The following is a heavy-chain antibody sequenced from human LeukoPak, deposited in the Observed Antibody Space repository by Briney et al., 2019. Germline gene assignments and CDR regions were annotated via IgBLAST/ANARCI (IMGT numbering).Heavy chain of an antibody. CDR2: ISYDGSNK. V-gene: IGHV3-30*18. Sequence: GGSLRLSCAASGFTFSRYGMHWVRQAPGKGLEWVAVISYDGSNKYYADSVKGRFTISRDNSKNTLYLQMNSLRAEDTAVYYCAKGEDIVLMVYATTPPDYWGQGTLVTVSS. J-gene: IGHJ4*02. CDR1: GFTFSRYG. CDR3: AKGEDIVLMVYATTPPDY. D-gene: IGHD2-8*01.